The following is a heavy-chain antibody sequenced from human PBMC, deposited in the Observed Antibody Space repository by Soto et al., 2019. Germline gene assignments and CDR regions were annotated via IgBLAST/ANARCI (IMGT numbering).Heavy chain of an antibody. CDR1: GYTFTSYD. D-gene: IGHD1-26*01. J-gene: IGHJ6*02. V-gene: IGHV1-8*01. CDR2: MNPNSGNT. Sequence: QVQLVQSGAEVKKPGASVKVSCKASGYTFTSYDINWVRQATGQGLEWMGWMNPNSGNTGYAQKFQGRVTMTRNTSISPAYMEGSSLRSEDTAVYYCARGPTDYYYYGMDVWGQGTTVTVSS. CDR3: ARGPTDYYYYGMDV.